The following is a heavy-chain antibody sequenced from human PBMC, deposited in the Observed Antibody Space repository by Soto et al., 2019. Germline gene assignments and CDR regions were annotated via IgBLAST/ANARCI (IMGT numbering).Heavy chain of an antibody. V-gene: IGHV1-3*01. CDR2: INPDNGNT. CDR1: GYTFTRYT. CDR3: ARGIATGQLDP. D-gene: IGHD2-15*01. J-gene: IGHJ5*02. Sequence: QVQLVQSGAEVKKPGASVKISCKASGYTFTRYTMNWVRQAPGQRLEWMGWINPDNGNTKSSQKFQDRVIITRDTSASTAYMDLSSLRSEETAVYYCARGIATGQLDPWGQGTLVPGSS.